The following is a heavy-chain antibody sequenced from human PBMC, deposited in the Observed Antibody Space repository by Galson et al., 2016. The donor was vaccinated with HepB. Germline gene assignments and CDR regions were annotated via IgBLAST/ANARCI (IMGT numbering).Heavy chain of an antibody. CDR3: VRDSREWIPFNHYGLDV. V-gene: IGHV3-21*01. D-gene: IGHD3-3*01. CDR2: ISRNSDYI. CDR1: YS. J-gene: IGHJ6*02. Sequence: YSMNWVRQPPGKGLEWVSSISRNSDYIYYADSVKGRFTISRDNVKNSLYLQMNSLRAEDTALYYCVRDSREWIPFNHYGLDVWGQGTTVTVSS.